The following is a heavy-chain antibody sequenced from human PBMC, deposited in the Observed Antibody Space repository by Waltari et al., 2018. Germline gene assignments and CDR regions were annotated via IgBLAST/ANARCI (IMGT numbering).Heavy chain of an antibody. Sequence: QVQLQESGPGLVKPSETLSLTCTVSGGSISNHYWSWIRQPPGKGLEWIGSIHYSGRTNYNPSRNSRVTISLDTSKNQFSLKLSSVTAADTAIYYCARDRGDGYNSLHEYYFDYWGQGTLVTVSS. D-gene: IGHD5-12*01. CDR3: ARDRGDGYNSLHEYYFDY. CDR1: GGSISNHY. J-gene: IGHJ4*02. CDR2: IHYSGRT. V-gene: IGHV4-59*11.